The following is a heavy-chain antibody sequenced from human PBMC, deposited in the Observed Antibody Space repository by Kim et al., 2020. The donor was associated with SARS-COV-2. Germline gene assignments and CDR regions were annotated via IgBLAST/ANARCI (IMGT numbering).Heavy chain of an antibody. J-gene: IGHJ4*02. V-gene: IGHV4-34*01. CDR1: GESFIDHY. D-gene: IGHD3-22*01. CDR2: INHRGST. Sequence: SETLSLTCAVYGESFIDHYWAWIRQPPGKGLEWIGRINHRGSTDYNPSLKSRVTMSIDTFRNQFSLKLYSVTAADTALYYCARGPLRGYYFDYWGPGPL. CDR3: ARGPLRGYYFDY.